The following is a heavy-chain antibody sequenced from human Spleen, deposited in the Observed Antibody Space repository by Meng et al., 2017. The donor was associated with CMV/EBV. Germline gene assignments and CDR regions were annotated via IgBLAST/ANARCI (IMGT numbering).Heavy chain of an antibody. V-gene: IGHV1-69*02. CDR2: VIPVLGLA. J-gene: IGHJ5*02. CDR1: IISTYT. CDR3: ARGLYCAEECFSGNWFDP. Sequence: IISTYTISWVRQAPGQGLEWMGRVIPVLGLAHYAPKFQGRVTITADKSTSTAYMDMRSLRSEDTAVYYCARGLYCAEECFSGNWFDPWGQGTLVTVSS. D-gene: IGHD2-21*01.